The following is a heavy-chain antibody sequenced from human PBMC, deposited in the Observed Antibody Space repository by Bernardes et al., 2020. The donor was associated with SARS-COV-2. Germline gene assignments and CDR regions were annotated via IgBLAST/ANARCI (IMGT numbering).Heavy chain of an antibody. Sequence: SETLSLTCTVSGVSICGYYLSWIRQAPEIRLEWIGYIDNRGNTKFNPSLKSRVTISVDTSKNQFSLKVTSVTAADTAMYYCARHGAGEDLSYFDYWGRGTLVTVSS. D-gene: IGHD3-16*01. CDR3: ARHGAGEDLSYFDY. CDR1: GVSICGYY. CDR2: IDNRGNT. V-gene: IGHV4-59*01. J-gene: IGHJ4*02.